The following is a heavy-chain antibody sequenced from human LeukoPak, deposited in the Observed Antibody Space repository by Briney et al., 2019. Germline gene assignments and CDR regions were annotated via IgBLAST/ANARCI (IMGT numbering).Heavy chain of an antibody. J-gene: IGHJ4*02. Sequence: ASVKVSCKASGYTFTGYQIHWVRQAPGQGLEWMGWINPNSGGTNYAQKFQGRVTMTRDTSISTAYIELSSLRSDDTAVYYCARAVGGNYRRPIDCWGQGSLVTVSS. V-gene: IGHV1-2*02. CDR2: INPNSGGT. CDR3: ARAVGGNYRRPIDC. D-gene: IGHD1-26*01. CDR1: GYTFTGYQ.